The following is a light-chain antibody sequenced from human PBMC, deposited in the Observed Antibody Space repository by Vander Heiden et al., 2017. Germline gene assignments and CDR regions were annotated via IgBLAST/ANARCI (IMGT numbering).Light chain of an antibody. CDR1: SSNIGAGYD. CDR2: GNS. V-gene: IGLV1-40*01. Sequence: QSVLTQPPSVSGAPGQRVTISCTGSSSNIGAGYDVHWYQQLPGPAPKLLIYGNSNRPSGVPDRFSGSKSGTSASLAITGLQAEDEADYYCQSYDSSLSGSTVFGGGTKLTVL. J-gene: IGLJ3*02. CDR3: QSYDSSLSGSTV.